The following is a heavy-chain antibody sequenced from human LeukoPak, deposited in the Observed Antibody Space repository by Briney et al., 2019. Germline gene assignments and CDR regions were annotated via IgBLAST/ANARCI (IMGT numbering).Heavy chain of an antibody. V-gene: IGHV3-48*03. D-gene: IGHD2-15*01. CDR1: GFTFSSYE. J-gene: IGHJ4*02. CDR3: ARGLHRRCSGGICYQPFDY. CDR2: ISSSGSTI. Sequence: GGSLRLSCAASGFTFSSYEMNWVRQAPGKGLEWVSYISSSGSTIYYADSVKGRFTISRDNSRNTLYLQMNSLRAEDSAVYYCARGLHRRCSGGICYQPFDYWGQGTLVTVSS.